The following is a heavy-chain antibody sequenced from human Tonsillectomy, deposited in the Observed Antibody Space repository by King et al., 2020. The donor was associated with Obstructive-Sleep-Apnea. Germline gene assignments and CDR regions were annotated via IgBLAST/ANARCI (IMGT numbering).Heavy chain of an antibody. Sequence: VQLQESGPGLVKPSQTLSLTCTVSGGSISSVGYYWSWIRQHPGKGLEWIGYIYYSGSTYYNPSLKSRVTISVDTSKNQFSLKLSSVPAADTAVYYCARGAMTLGAFDIWGQGTMVTVSS. CDR3: ARGAMTLGAFDI. V-gene: IGHV4-31*03. CDR2: IYYSGST. D-gene: IGHD2-2*01. CDR1: GGSISSVGYY. J-gene: IGHJ3*02.